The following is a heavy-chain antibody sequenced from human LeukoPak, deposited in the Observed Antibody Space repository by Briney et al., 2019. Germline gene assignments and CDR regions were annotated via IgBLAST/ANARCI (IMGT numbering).Heavy chain of an antibody. CDR1: GGSININTYY. D-gene: IGHD6-19*01. CDR2: IYYSGTT. V-gene: IGHV4-39*01. Sequence: SETLSLTCTVSGGSININTYYWGWIRQPPGKGLEWIGSIYYSGTTYSNPSLKSRVTISVDTSKNQFSLRLSSVTAADTAVYYCARHVSVAVTNFFDYWGQGTLVTVSS. J-gene: IGHJ4*02. CDR3: ARHVSVAVTNFFDY.